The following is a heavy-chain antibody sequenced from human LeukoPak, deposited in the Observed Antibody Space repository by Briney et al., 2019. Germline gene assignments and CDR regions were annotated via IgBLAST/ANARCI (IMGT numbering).Heavy chain of an antibody. CDR1: GGSISSSSYY. D-gene: IGHD2-15*01. J-gene: IGHJ4*02. V-gene: IGHV4-39*07. CDR3: ARDPGYCSGGSCYPGYFDY. Sequence: PSETLSLTCTVSGGSISSSSYYWGWIRQPPGKGLEWIGSIYYSGSTYYNPSLKSRVTISVDTSKNQFSLKLSSVTAADTAVYYCARDPGYCSGGSCYPGYFDYWGQGTLVTVSS. CDR2: IYYSGST.